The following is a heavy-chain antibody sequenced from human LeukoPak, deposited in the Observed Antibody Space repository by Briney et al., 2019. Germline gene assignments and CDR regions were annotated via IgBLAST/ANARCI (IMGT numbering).Heavy chain of an antibody. CDR2: INPGDSET. J-gene: IGHJ4*02. V-gene: IGHV5-51*01. Sequence: GESLKISCKASGYKLTNYWIGWVCQMSGKGLEWMGIINPGDSETNYSPSFQGQVTISVDKSVSTAYLQWTSLKASDTAMYYCARLVVPAAISYWGQGTLVNVFS. CDR3: ARLVVPAAISY. CDR1: GYKLTNYW. D-gene: IGHD2-2*01.